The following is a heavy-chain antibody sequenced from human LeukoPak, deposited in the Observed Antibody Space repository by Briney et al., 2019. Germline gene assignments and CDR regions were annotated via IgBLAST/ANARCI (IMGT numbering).Heavy chain of an antibody. Sequence: PSETLSLTCTVSCGSISSSSYYWRWIRQPPGKGLEWIERIYYSGSTYYNPSLKSRVTISVDTSKNQFSLKLSSVTAADTAVYYCAGDERLLWFGGDAFDIWGQGTMVTVSS. V-gene: IGHV4-39*07. D-gene: IGHD3-10*01. CDR3: AGDERLLWFGGDAFDI. CDR2: IYYSGST. J-gene: IGHJ3*02. CDR1: CGSISSSSYY.